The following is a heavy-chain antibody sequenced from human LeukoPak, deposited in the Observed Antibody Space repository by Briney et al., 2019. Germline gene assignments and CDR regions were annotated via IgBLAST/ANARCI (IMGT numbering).Heavy chain of an antibody. CDR3: ARAPIQYDTLTGPRSRAFDI. V-gene: IGHV4-34*01. CDR1: GGSFSGYY. Sequence: SETLSLTCAVYGGSFSGYYWSWIRQPPGKGLEWIGEINHSGSTNYNPSLKSRVTISVDTSKNQFSLKLSSVTAADTAVYYCARAPIQYDTLTGPRSRAFDIWGQGTMVTVSS. CDR2: INHSGST. J-gene: IGHJ3*02. D-gene: IGHD3-9*01.